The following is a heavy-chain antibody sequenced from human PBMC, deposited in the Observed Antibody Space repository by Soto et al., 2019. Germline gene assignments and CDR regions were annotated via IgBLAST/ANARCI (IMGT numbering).Heavy chain of an antibody. CDR1: GFTFSSYG. Sequence: QVQLVESGGGVVQPGRSLRLSCAASGFTFSSYGMHWVRQAPGKGLEWVAVISYGGSNKYYADSVKGRFTISRDNSKNTLYLQMNSLRAEDTAVYYCAKDLFWSGYYNGMDVWGQGTTVTVSS. V-gene: IGHV3-30*18. CDR3: AKDLFWSGYYNGMDV. D-gene: IGHD3-3*01. J-gene: IGHJ6*02. CDR2: ISYGGSNK.